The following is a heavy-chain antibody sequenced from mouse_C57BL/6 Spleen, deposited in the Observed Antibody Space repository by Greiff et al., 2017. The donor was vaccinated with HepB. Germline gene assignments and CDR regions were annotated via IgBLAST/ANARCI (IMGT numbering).Heavy chain of an antibody. D-gene: IGHD2-4*01. CDR2: INPYNGGT. Sequence: DVQLQESGPVLVKPGASVKMSCKASGYTFTDYYMNWVKQSHGKSLEWIGVINPYNGGTSYNQKFKGKATLTVDKSSSTAYMELNSLTSEDSAVYYCARRIYYDYDYYAMDYWGQGTSVTVSS. CDR1: GYTFTDYY. V-gene: IGHV1-19*01. J-gene: IGHJ4*01. CDR3: ARRIYYDYDYYAMDY.